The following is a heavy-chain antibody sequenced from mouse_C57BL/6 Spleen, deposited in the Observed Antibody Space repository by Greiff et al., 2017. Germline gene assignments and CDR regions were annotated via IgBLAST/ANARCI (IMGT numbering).Heavy chain of an antibody. CDR1: GYTFTSYW. Sequence: QVQLQQPGAELVKPGASVKVSCKASGYTFTSYWMHWVKQRPGQGLEWIGRIHPSDSDTNYNQNFKGKATLTLDKSSSTAYMQLSSLTSEDSAVYYIAIGMRLYDGYSVFGYWGQGTTLTVSS. D-gene: IGHD2-3*01. J-gene: IGHJ2*01. CDR2: IHPSDSDT. V-gene: IGHV1-74*01. CDR3: AIGMRLYDGYSVFGY.